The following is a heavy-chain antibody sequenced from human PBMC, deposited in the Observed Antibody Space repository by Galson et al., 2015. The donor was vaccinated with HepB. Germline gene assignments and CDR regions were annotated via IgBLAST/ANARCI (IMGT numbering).Heavy chain of an antibody. D-gene: IGHD3-3*01. Sequence: SVKVSCKASGGTFSSYAISWVRQAPGQGLEWMGGIIPIFGTANYAQKFQGRVTITADESTSTAYMELSSLRSEDTAVYYCARDGRFLEWLAPYYGMDVWGQGTTVTVSS. CDR2: IIPIFGTA. CDR1: GGTFSSYA. J-gene: IGHJ6*02. V-gene: IGHV1-69*13. CDR3: ARDGRFLEWLAPYYGMDV.